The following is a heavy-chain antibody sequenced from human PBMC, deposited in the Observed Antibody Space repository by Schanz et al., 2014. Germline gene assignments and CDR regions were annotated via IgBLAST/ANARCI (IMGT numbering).Heavy chain of an antibody. J-gene: IGHJ4*02. CDR1: GFGFDDYA. CDR3: ARDGDFDY. CDR2: ISGSGGST. Sequence: EVQLVESGGGVVRPGGSLRLSCAASGFGFDDYAMSWVRQAPGKGLEWVSAISGSGGSTVYADSVKGRFTISRDNSNNTVFLQMSSLRAEDTAVYYCARDGDFDYWGQGTLVAVSS. V-gene: IGHV3-23*04.